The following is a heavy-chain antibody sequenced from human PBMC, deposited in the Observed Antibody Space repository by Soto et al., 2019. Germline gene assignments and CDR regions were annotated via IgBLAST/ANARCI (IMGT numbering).Heavy chain of an antibody. CDR2: IYPRDSDI. CDR3: ARKHTLTMHAWYI. V-gene: IGHV5-51*01. J-gene: IGHJ4*02. Sequence: GASLKISCEGSWDTFPNFWIGWARQMPGKGLEWIGSIYPRDSDIRYSPSLQGQVTIPADKSISTAYLQWSSLKAADTAMYYCARKHTLTMHAWYIWRQGTLVTVAS. D-gene: IGHD6-13*01. CDR1: WDTFPNFW.